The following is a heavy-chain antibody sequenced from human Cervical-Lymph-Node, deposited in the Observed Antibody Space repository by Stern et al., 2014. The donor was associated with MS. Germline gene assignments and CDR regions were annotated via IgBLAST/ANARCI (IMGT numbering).Heavy chain of an antibody. CDR2: IYPDDSDI. J-gene: IGHJ6*02. Sequence: VQLVESGAEVKKPGESLKISCKGSGYTFTNNWIAWVRQMPGKGLEWMGIIYPDDSDIRYSPSFEGPVTISADKSISTAYLQWSSLKAADSAVYYCARPPPRRKWDDPNYGMDVWGQGTTVTVSS. D-gene: IGHD1-1*01. CDR3: ARPPPRRKWDDPNYGMDV. V-gene: IGHV5-51*03. CDR1: GYTFTNNW.